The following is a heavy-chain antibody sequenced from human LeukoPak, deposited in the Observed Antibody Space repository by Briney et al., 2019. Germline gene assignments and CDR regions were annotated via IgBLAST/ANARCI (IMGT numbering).Heavy chain of an antibody. CDR1: GFTFSSYW. CDR2: IKQDGSEK. D-gene: IGHD3-16*01. V-gene: IGHV3-7*01. CDR3: AKDMNFYGMDV. J-gene: IGHJ6*02. Sequence: GGSLRLSCAASGFTFSSYWMSWVRQAPGKGLEWVANIKQDGSEKYYVDSVKGRFTISRDNSKNTLYLQMNSLRAEDTAVYYCAKDMNFYGMDVRGQGTTVTVSS.